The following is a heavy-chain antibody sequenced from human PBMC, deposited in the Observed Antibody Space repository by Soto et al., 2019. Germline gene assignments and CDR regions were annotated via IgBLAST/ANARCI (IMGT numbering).Heavy chain of an antibody. J-gene: IGHJ3*01. CDR2: ISAYNGNT. CDR3: ANIWELLSAFDV. V-gene: IGHV1-18*04. CDR1: GYTFTSYG. Sequence: VQLVQYGAEVKKPGASVKVSCKASGYTFTSYGISWVRQAPGQGLEWMGWISAYNGNTNYAQKLQGRVTMTTDTATSTAYMEVRSLRSDDTAVYYCANIWELLSAFDVWGQGTMVTVSS. D-gene: IGHD1-26*01.